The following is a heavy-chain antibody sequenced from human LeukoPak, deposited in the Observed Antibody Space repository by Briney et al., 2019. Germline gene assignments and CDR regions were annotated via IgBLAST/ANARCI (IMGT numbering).Heavy chain of an antibody. CDR3: ARDSPTYNSDSSGYSDGFDP. D-gene: IGHD3-22*01. Sequence: AASVKVSCKVSGYTLTELSMHWVRQAPGQGLEWMGWNSAYNGNTNYAQKLQGRVTMSTDTSTSTAYMELRSLRSDDTAVYYCARDSPTYNSDSSGYSDGFDPWGQGTLVTVSS. V-gene: IGHV1-18*01. CDR2: NSAYNGNT. CDR1: GYTLTELS. J-gene: IGHJ5*02.